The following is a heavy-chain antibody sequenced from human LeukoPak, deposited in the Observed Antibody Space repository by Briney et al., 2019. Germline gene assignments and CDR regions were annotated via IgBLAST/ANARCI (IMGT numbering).Heavy chain of an antibody. CDR1: GYTFTSYG. J-gene: IGHJ3*02. CDR3: ARDVVGARRARSDAFDI. V-gene: IGHV1-18*01. Sequence: GASVKVSCKASGYTFTSYGISWVRQAPGQGLESMGWISAYNGNTNYAQKLQGRVTMTTDTSTSTAYMELRSLRSDDTAVYYCARDVVGARRARSDAFDIWGQGTMVTVSS. D-gene: IGHD1-26*01. CDR2: ISAYNGNT.